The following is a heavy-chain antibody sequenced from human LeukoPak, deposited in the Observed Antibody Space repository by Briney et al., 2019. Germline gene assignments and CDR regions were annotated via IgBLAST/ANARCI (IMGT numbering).Heavy chain of an antibody. V-gene: IGHV3-7*01. J-gene: IGHJ5*02. CDR1: GFTFSDYW. CDR3: ARGHLDP. Sequence: GGSLRLSCAASGFTFSDYWMNWIRQAPGKGLEWVARIMKDGHEKYYVESIKGRFTISRDNAKNALYLQMNGLRAEDTGVYYCARGHLDPWGQGTLVTVSS. CDR2: IMKDGHEK.